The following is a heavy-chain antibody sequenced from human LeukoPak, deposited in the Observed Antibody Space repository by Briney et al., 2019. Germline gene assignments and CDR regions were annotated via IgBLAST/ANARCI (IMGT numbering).Heavy chain of an antibody. CDR2: INPTGSST. Sequence: ASMKVSCKTSGYTFTSYYMHWVRQAPGQGLEWMGVINPTGSSTNYAEKFRGRVTMTRDTSTSTAYMELSSLRSEDTAVYYCAVDPYYYDSGWFDFWGQGTLVIVSS. J-gene: IGHJ5*01. CDR1: GYTFTSYY. CDR3: AVDPYYYDSGWFDF. V-gene: IGHV1-46*01. D-gene: IGHD3-22*01.